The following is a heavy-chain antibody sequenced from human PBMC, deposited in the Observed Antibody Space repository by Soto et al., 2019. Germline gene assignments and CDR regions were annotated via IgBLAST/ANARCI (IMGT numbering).Heavy chain of an antibody. Sequence: QVQLQQWGAGLLKPSETLSLTCAVYGGSFSGYYWSWIRQPPGKGLEWIGEINHSGSTNYNPSLKSRVTISVDTSKNQFSLELRSVTAADTAVYYCAKRGDSLLWGVVNYWGQGTLVTVSS. V-gene: IGHV4-34*01. CDR2: INHSGST. J-gene: IGHJ4*02. CDR3: AKRGDSLLWGVVNY. D-gene: IGHD2-21*01. CDR1: GGSFSGYY.